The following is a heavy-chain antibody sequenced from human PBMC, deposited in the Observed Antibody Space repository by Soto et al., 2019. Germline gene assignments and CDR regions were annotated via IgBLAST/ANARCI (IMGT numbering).Heavy chain of an antibody. V-gene: IGHV3-30-3*01. CDR3: ARGRDYLGGDFDY. D-gene: IGHD3-16*01. CDR2: ISYDGSNK. CDR1: GFTFSNYG. Sequence: QVQLVESGGGVVQPGRSLRLSCTASGFTFSNYGMHWVRQAPGKGLKWVAVISYDGSNKYYADPVKGRFTISRDNSKNTLYLQMNSLRAEDTVVYYCARGRDYLGGDFDYWGQGTLVTVSS. J-gene: IGHJ4*02.